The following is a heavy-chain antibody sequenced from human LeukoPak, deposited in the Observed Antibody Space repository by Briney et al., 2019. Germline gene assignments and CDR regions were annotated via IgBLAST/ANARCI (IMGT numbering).Heavy chain of an antibody. CDR3: ARDYDIL. CDR1: GFSFSSYW. D-gene: IGHD3-9*01. V-gene: IGHV3-74*01. J-gene: IGHJ4*02. Sequence: GGSLRLSCAASGFSFSSYWMHWVRHAPGKGLVWVSRVTSDGSSTSYADSVKGRFSISRDNAKNTLYLHMNSLRAEDTAVYYCARDYDILWGQGTLVTVSS. CDR2: VTSDGSST.